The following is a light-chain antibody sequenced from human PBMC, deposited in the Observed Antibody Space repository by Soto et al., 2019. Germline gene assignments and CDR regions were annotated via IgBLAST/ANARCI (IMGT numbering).Light chain of an antibody. CDR3: QQYGSSQT. Sequence: EILFTQSPGTLSLSPGERATLSCRASQSVSSSYLAWYQQKPGEAPRLLIYGASSRATGIPDRLSGSGSGTDFTLTIRRLEPEDFAVYYCQQYGSSQTFGQGTKVDIK. CDR2: GAS. CDR1: QSVSSSY. V-gene: IGKV3-20*01. J-gene: IGKJ1*01.